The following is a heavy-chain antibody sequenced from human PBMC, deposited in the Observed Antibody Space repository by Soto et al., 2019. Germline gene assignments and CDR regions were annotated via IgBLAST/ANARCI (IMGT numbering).Heavy chain of an antibody. J-gene: IGHJ3*02. CDR1: GYTFTDYY. D-gene: IGHD4-17*01. CDR3: ARSRKDYGSAFDI. CDR2: INPNSGGA. Sequence: ASVKVSCKASGYTFTDYYMHWVRQAPGQGLEWMGWINPNSGGANYAQKFRGRVTMTRDTSISTAYMDLSRLRSDDTAVYYCARSRKDYGSAFDIWGQGTMVTVSS. V-gene: IGHV1-2*02.